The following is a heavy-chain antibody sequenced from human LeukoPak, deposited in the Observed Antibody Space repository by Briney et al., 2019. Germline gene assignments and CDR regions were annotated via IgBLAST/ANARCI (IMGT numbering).Heavy chain of an antibody. J-gene: IGHJ5*02. V-gene: IGHV4-38-2*01. Sequence: SETLSLTCAVSGYSISSGYYWGWIRQPPGKGLERMGSIYHSGSTYYNPSLKSRVTISVDTSKNQFSLKLSSVPAADTAVYYCARVRPLVVVVAAKGDWFDPWGQGTLVTVSS. CDR3: ARVRPLVVVVAAKGDWFDP. D-gene: IGHD2-15*01. CDR1: GYSISSGYY. CDR2: IYHSGST.